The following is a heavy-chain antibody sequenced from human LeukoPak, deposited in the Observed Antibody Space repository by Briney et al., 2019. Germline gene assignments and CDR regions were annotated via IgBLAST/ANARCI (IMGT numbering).Heavy chain of an antibody. J-gene: IGHJ4*02. CDR3: ASVSTASGGGYFDY. D-gene: IGHD3-16*01. CDR2: ISYDGSNK. Sequence: QPGRSLRLSCAASGFTFSSYAMHWVRQAPGKGLEWVAVISYDGSNKYYADSVKGRFTISRDNSKNTLYLQMNRLRAEDTAVYYCASVSTASGGGYFDYWGQGTLVTVSS. CDR1: GFTFSSYA. V-gene: IGHV3-30-3*01.